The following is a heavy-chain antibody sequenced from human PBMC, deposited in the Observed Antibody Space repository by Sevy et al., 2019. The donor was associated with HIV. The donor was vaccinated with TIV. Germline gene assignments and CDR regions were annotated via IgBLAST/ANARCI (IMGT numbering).Heavy chain of an antibody. J-gene: IGHJ4*02. CDR3: AKEPLPVGEIAVAELDY. Sequence: GGSLRLSCAASGFTFSSYAMSWVRQAPGKGLEWVSAISGSGGSTYYADSVKGRFTISRDNSKNTLYLQMNSLRAEDTAVYYCAKEPLPVGEIAVAELDYWGQVTLVTVSS. D-gene: IGHD6-19*01. V-gene: IGHV3-23*01. CDR2: ISGSGGST. CDR1: GFTFSSYA.